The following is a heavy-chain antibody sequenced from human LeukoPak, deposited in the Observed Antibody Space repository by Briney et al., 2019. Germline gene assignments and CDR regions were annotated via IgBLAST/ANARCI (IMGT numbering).Heavy chain of an antibody. D-gene: IGHD3-10*01. Sequence: SETLSLTCAVYGGSFSGYYWSWIRQPPGKGLEWIGDINHSGSTNYNPSLKSRVTISVDTSKNQFSLKLSSVTAADTAVYYCARVRFGELSYYFDYWGQGTLVTVSS. CDR3: ARVRFGELSYYFDY. CDR2: INHSGST. J-gene: IGHJ4*02. V-gene: IGHV4-34*01. CDR1: GGSFSGYY.